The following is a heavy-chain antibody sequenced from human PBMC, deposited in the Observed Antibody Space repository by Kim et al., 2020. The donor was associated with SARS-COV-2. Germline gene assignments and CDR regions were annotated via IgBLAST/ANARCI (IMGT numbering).Heavy chain of an antibody. J-gene: IGHJ4*02. CDR3: ARASSYYVIDY. CDR2: IFNSGRT. Sequence: SETLSLICTVSGGSISSYYWSWVRQPPGKGLEWIGYIFNSGRTNYNPSLKSRLTISVDTSKNQFFLKLSSVTAADTAMFFCARASSYYVIDYWGQGGLVTLS. D-gene: IGHD1-26*01. CDR1: GGSISSYY. V-gene: IGHV4-59*13.